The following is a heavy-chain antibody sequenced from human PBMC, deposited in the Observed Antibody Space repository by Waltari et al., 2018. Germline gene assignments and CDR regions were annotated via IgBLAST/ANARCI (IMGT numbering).Heavy chain of an antibody. CDR1: GASFSDYF. CDR2: ISQPGST. V-gene: IGHV4-34*01. Sequence: QVHLQQWGAGLLGPSETLSLTCAVYGASFSDYFWAWVRQPPGKGLACMGQISQPGSTNSNQALQSRVPSSMATHRSQFSLRLRSVTAADTDLYFWTRSGNYDVWSHRPFFDPWGQGTLVTVSS. J-gene: IGHJ5*02. CDR3: TRSGNYDVWSHRPFFDP. D-gene: IGHD3-3*01.